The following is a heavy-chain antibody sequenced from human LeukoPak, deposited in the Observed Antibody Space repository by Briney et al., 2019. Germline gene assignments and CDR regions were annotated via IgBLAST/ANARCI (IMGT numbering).Heavy chain of an antibody. CDR2: IYYSGST. Sequence: SETLSLTCTVSGGSISSSSYYWGWIRQPPGKGLEWIGCIYYSGSTYYNPSLKSRVTISVDTSKNQFSLKLSSVTAADTAVYYCASTASGYSSGWYVAEYFQHWGQGTLVTVSS. D-gene: IGHD6-19*01. V-gene: IGHV4-39*01. J-gene: IGHJ1*01. CDR1: GGSISSSSYY. CDR3: ASTASGYSSGWYVAEYFQH.